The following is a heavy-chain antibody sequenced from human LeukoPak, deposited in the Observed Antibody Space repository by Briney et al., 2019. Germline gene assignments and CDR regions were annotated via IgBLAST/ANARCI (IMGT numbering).Heavy chain of an antibody. CDR3: ARRSGSYLYAFDI. V-gene: IGHV3-23*01. CDR2: ISGSGGST. J-gene: IGHJ3*02. Sequence: GGSLRLSCAASGFMLSGSAMNWVRQAPGKGLEWVSAISGSGGSTYYADSVKGRFTISRDNSKNTLYLQMNSLRAEDTAVYYCARRSGSYLYAFDIWGQGTMVTVSS. D-gene: IGHD1-26*01. CDR1: GFMLSGSA.